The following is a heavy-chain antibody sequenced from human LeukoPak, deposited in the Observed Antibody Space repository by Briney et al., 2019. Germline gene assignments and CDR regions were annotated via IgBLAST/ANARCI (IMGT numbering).Heavy chain of an antibody. Sequence: GGSLRLSCAASGFTFSGYWMSWVRQAPGKGLEWVANIKQDGSNKYYVDSVKGRFTISRNNAKNSLYLQMNSLRDEDTAVYYCARQIIHRGFDYWGRGTLVTVSS. D-gene: IGHD3-10*01. J-gene: IGHJ4*02. CDR2: IKQDGSNK. V-gene: IGHV3-7*04. CDR1: GFTFSGYW. CDR3: ARQIIHRGFDY.